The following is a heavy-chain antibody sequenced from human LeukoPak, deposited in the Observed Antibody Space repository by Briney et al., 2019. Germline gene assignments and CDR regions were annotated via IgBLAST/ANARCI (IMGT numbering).Heavy chain of an antibody. CDR1: GFTFSSYG. V-gene: IGHV3-30*18. J-gene: IGHJ1*01. D-gene: IGHD3-3*01. Sequence: GGFLRLSCAASGFTFSSYGMHWVRQAPGKGLEWVAVISYDGSNKYYADSVKGRFTISRDNSKNTLYLQMNSLRAEDTAVYYCAKDRGTIFGVVMQYFQHWGQGTLVTVSS. CDR3: AKDRGTIFGVVMQYFQH. CDR2: ISYDGSNK.